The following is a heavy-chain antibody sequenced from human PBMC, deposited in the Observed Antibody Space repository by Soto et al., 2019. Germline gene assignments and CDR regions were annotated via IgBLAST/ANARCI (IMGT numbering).Heavy chain of an antibody. D-gene: IGHD6-19*01. CDR2: IIPIFGTA. CDR3: ARSGGSGWYRDYFDY. Sequence: SVKVSCKASGGTFSSYAISWVRQAPGQGLEWMGGIIPIFGTANYAQKFQGRVTITADKSTSTAYMELSSLRSEDTAVYYCARSGGSGWYRDYFDYWGQGTLVTVSS. J-gene: IGHJ4*02. V-gene: IGHV1-69*06. CDR1: GGTFSSYA.